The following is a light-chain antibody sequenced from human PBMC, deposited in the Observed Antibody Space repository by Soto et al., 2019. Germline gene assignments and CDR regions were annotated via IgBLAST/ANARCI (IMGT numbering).Light chain of an antibody. CDR1: QGISSY. J-gene: IGKJ4*01. V-gene: IGKV1-9*01. Sequence: DIQLTQSPSFLSASVGDRVTITCRASQGISSYLAWYQQKPGKAPKLLIYAASTLQSGVPSRFSGSGSGTEFTLTISSLQPEDFATYYCQQLNSYPHTFGGGTRWIS. CDR3: QQLNSYPHT. CDR2: AAS.